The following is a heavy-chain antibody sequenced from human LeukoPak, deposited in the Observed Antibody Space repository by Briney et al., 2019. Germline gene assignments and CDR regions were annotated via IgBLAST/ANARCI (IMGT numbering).Heavy chain of an antibody. CDR1: GGTLSSYA. CDR2: IIPIFGTA. CDR3: ARDRRGIAVAGTGRFDP. Sequence: ASVKASCKASGGTLSSYAISWVPPAPGQGLEWMGGIIPIFGTANYAQKFQGRVTITVNKSTSTAYMELSSLRSEDTAVYYCARDRRGIAVAGTGRFDPWGQGTLVTVSS. V-gene: IGHV1-69*06. J-gene: IGHJ5*02. D-gene: IGHD6-19*01.